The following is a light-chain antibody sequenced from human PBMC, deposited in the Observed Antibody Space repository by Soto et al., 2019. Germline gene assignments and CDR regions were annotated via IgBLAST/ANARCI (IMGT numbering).Light chain of an antibody. V-gene: IGKV1-5*03. J-gene: IGKJ5*01. CDR2: KAS. CDR3: QQSYSTPIT. CDR1: QSITTW. Sequence: DIQMTQSPSTLSASVGDRVTITCRASQSITTWLAWYQQKPGEAPKLLIYKASTLKSGVPSRFSGSGSGTDFTLTISSLQPEDFATYYCQQSYSTPITFGQGTRLEIK.